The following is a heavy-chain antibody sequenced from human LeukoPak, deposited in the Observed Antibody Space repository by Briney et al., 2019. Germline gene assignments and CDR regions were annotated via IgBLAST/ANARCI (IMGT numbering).Heavy chain of an antibody. CDR1: GFSLRSYD. CDR3: ARDARSHCGTDACYGPYFDY. J-gene: IGHJ4*02. Sequence: VGSLRLSCVASGFSLRSYDMNWVRQTPGKGLEWISYIRGSSATIYYADSVKGRFTISGDNAKNSLYLQMNDLRAEDTGVYFCARDARSHCGTDACYGPYFDYWGQGSLVTVSS. V-gene: IGHV3-48*01. CDR2: IRGSSATI. D-gene: IGHD2-2*01.